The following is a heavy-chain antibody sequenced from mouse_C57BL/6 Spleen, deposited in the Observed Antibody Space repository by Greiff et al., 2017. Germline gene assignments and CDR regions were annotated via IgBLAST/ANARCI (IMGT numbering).Heavy chain of an antibody. J-gene: IGHJ4*01. D-gene: IGHD1-1*01. CDR2: IDPENGDT. V-gene: IGHV14-4*01. Sequence: VQLKESGAELVRPGASVKLSCTASGFNIKDDYMHWVKQRPEQGLEWIGWIDPENGDTEYASKFQGKATITADTSSNTAYLQLSSLTSEDTAVYYCTIYYYGSSRYAMDYWGQGTSVTVSS. CDR1: GFNIKDDY. CDR3: TIYYYGSSRYAMDY.